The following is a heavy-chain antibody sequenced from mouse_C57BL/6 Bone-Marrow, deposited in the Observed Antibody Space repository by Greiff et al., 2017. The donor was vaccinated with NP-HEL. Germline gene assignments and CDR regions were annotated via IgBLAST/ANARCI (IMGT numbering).Heavy chain of an antibody. CDR1: GFTFSDYY. Sequence: EVKLMESEGGLVQPGRSLKLSCTASGFTFSDYYMAWVRQAPEKGLEWVANINYDGSSTCYLDSLTSRFIFSRDNAKNILYLQLSSLKSEDTATYYCARDHYDSIGYWGQGTALPVSS. V-gene: IGHV5-16*01. J-gene: IGHJ2*01. CDR2: INYDGSST. CDR3: ARDHYDSIGY. D-gene: IGHD2-4*01.